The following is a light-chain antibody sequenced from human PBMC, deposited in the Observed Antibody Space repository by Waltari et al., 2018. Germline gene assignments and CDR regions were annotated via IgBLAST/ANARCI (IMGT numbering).Light chain of an antibody. CDR1: SSNIGTNY. CDR3: AACDDSLSAVV. Sequence: QSLLTQSPSTSGTPGQRVTISCSGSSSNIGTNYVYWYQQLPGTAPKLLITRNNHRPAGVPDRVSCSKSGTSASLAISGLRSEDEAVYYCAACDDSLSAVVFGGGTRLTVL. J-gene: IGLJ2*01. V-gene: IGLV1-47*01. CDR2: RNN.